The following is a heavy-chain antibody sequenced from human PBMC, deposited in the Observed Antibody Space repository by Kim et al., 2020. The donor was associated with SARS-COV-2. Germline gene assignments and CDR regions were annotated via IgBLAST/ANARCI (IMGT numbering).Heavy chain of an antibody. V-gene: IGHV4-31*02. J-gene: IGHJ4*02. CDR3: ARVNRGFDY. Sequence: GNTYPNPYLKSRVTISVDTSKNQFSLKLSSVTAAGTAVYYCARVNRGFDYWGQGTLVTVSS. D-gene: IGHD3-10*01. CDR2: GNT.